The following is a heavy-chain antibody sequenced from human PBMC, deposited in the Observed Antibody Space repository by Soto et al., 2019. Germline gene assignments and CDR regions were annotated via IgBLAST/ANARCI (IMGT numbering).Heavy chain of an antibody. CDR1: GLTFSDHY. CDR2: SRNKANSYTT. J-gene: IGHJ4*02. Sequence: GGSLRLSCAVSGLTFSDHYMDWVRQAPGKGPEWVGRSRNKANSYTTEYAASVKGRFTISRDESQNSLYLQMNSLKTEDTAVYYCARLPLQARGSLVGYWGQGTLVTVSS. CDR3: ARLPLQARGSLVGY. D-gene: IGHD2-15*01. V-gene: IGHV3-72*01.